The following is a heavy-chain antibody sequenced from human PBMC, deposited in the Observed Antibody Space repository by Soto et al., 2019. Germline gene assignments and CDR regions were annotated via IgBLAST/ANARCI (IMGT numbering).Heavy chain of an antibody. CDR3: ARGGGEQWLVFY. J-gene: IGHJ4*02. CDR2: INPSGGST. CDR1: GYTFTSYY. V-gene: IGHV1-46*03. D-gene: IGHD6-19*01. Sequence: QVQLVQSGAEVKKPGASVKVSCKASGYTFTSYYMHWVRQAPGQGLEWMGIINPSGGSTSYAQKFQGRATMTRDTSKSTVYMELSSLRSEDTAVYYCARGGGEQWLVFYWGQGTLVTVSS.